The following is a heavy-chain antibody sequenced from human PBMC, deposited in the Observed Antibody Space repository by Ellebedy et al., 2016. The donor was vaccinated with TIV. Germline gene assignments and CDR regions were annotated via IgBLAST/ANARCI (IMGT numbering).Heavy chain of an antibody. CDR2: IYPGDSDT. J-gene: IGHJ4*02. Sequence: GESLKISCQTSGYRFIDHWIAWVRQQPGKGLEWVGVIYPGDSDTKYSPASQGQVTIAVDKSTDTAYLQWSGLKASDTAIYYCARLRDALADEVDHWGQGTLVTVSS. CDR1: GYRFIDHW. D-gene: IGHD6-19*01. V-gene: IGHV5-51*01. CDR3: ARLRDALADEVDH.